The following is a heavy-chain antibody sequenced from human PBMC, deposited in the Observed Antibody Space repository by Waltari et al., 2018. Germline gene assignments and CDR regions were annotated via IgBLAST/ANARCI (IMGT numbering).Heavy chain of an antibody. CDR1: GFKFSAYA. CDR2: SGSSSSFM. CDR3: AREGAEQWVVEDYGMDV. D-gene: IGHD6-19*01. Sequence: EVQLVESGGGLVKPGGSLRLSCVASGFKFSAYAMNWVRKAPGKGLEWVSSSGSSSSFMDDADAVRGRCTVSRDNAKNTLYLQMDTLRAEDTAVYYCAREGAEQWVVEDYGMDVWGQGTTVTVAS. J-gene: IGHJ6*02. V-gene: IGHV3-21*02.